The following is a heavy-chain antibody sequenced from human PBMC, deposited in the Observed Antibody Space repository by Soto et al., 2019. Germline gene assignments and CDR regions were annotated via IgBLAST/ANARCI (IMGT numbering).Heavy chain of an antibody. V-gene: IGHV1-3*01. CDR3: ARGTDRLIVTTTRTDF. J-gene: IGHJ4*02. D-gene: IGHD5-12*01. CDR1: GYTFTGYA. Sequence: ASVKVSCKASGYTFTGYAMHCVRQAPGQRLEWMGWINAGNGNTKYSQKFQGRVTITRDTSASTAYMELSSLTVEDTAVYYCARGTDRLIVTTTRTDFWGQGTLVTVSS. CDR2: INAGNGNT.